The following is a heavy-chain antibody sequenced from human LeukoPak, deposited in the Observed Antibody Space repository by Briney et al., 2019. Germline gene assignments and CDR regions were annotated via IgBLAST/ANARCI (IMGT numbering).Heavy chain of an antibody. D-gene: IGHD3-22*01. CDR3: AKGAASSSGYYYASPPPDYYGMDV. Sequence: SCKASGYTFSSYGIHWVRQAPGKGLEWVAVISHDGSKKYYADSVKGRFTISRDNSKNMLYLQMDSLRGDDTSVYYCAKGAASSSGYYYASPPPDYYGMDVWGQGTTVTVSS. V-gene: IGHV3-30*18. J-gene: IGHJ6*02. CDR1: GYTFSSYG. CDR2: ISHDGSKK.